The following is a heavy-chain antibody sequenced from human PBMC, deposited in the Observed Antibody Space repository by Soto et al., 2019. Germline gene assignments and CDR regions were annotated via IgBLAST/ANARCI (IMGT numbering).Heavy chain of an antibody. Sequence: EVQLVQSGAEVKKPGESLRISCKGSGYSFTTYWISWVRQMPGKGLEWMGRIDPSDSYTNYSPSFQGHVTISADKSISTAYLQWSSLKASDTAMYYCARQSMHSHGYSGYDTDYWGQGTLVTVSS. J-gene: IGHJ4*02. CDR2: IDPSDSYT. V-gene: IGHV5-10-1*01. CDR3: ARQSMHSHGYSGYDTDY. D-gene: IGHD5-12*01. CDR1: GYSFTTYW.